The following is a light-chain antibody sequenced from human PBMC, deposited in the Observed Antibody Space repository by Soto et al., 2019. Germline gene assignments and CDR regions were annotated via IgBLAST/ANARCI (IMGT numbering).Light chain of an antibody. CDR2: AAA. V-gene: IGKV1-39*01. J-gene: IGKJ4*01. CDR1: QSISSY. CDR3: QQSYKNPAT. Sequence: DIQMTQSPSSLSASVGDRVTITCRASQSISSYLNWYQQKLGKAPKLLIYAAATLQSGVPSRFRGSGSGTDFTLTITSLQSEDFAIYYCQQSYKNPATFGGGTKVDTK.